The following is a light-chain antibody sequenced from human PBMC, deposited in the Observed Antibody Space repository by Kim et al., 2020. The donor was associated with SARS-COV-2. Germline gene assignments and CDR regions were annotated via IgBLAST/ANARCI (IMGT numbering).Light chain of an antibody. CDR2: GQL. CDR3: DQFDNSPLT. CDR1: QSGDSRH. Sequence: LSPGESATLARRERQSGDSRHLAWFEQNPGHAPRPHPHGQLKRATGIPDRFSGSGAGTHFTLTISRRDREDFGVYYCDQFDNSPLTLGGGTELE. V-gene: IGKV3-20*01. J-gene: IGKJ4*01.